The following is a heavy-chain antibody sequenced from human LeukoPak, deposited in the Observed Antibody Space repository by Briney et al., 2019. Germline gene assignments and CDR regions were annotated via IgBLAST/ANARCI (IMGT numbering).Heavy chain of an antibody. J-gene: IGHJ6*03. CDR1: GYTFTSYY. V-gene: IGHV1-8*01. CDR3: ARETTHRYGFGRYYDFWGGYYTMDV. Sequence: ASVKVSCKASGYTFTSYYINWVRQATGQGLEWMGWMNPNSGNTGYAQKFKGRVTMTRNTSIRTAYMELSSLRSEDTAVYYCARETTHRYGFGRYYDFWGGYYTMDVWGKGTTVTVSS. CDR2: MNPNSGNT. D-gene: IGHD3-3*01.